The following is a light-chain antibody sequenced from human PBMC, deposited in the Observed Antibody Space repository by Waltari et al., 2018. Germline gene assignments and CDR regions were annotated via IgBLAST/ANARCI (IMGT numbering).Light chain of an antibody. CDR3: QQYGSSPLT. Sequence: EIALTQSPGTLSLSPGERATLAVRASQSVSSNYLGWYQQKPGQAPRLLIYGASSRATGIPDRFSGSGSGTDFTLTISRLEPEDFAVYYCQQYGSSPLTFGQGTKLEIK. J-gene: IGKJ2*01. CDR1: QSVSSNY. V-gene: IGKV3-20*01. CDR2: GAS.